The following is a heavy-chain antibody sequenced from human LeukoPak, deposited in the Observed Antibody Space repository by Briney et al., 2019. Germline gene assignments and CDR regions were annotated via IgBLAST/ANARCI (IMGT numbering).Heavy chain of an antibody. CDR1: RLIFSDYA. D-gene: IGHD3-10*01. CDR3: AKGDYYDFDY. Sequence: GGALRLTFAASRLIFSDYAMSWVRQAPGKGLEWVLSIGGTGDDQYYADSVKGRFTVSRDNSRNTLYLHLNSLRAEDTAAYYCAKGDYYDFDYWGQGTLVTVSS. J-gene: IGHJ4*02. CDR2: IGGTGDDQ. V-gene: IGHV3-23*01.